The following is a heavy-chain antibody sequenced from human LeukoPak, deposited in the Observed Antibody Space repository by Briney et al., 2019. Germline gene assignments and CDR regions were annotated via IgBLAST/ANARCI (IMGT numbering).Heavy chain of an antibody. CDR1: GFTFSSYW. J-gene: IGHJ3*02. CDR2: IKQDGSEK. Sequence: GGSLRLSCAASGFTFSSYWMSWVRQAPGKGLEWVANIKQDGSEKYYVDSVKGRFTTSRDNAKNSLYLQMNSLRAEDTAVYYCARDRDYYDSSGYSDAFDIWGQGTMVTVSS. CDR3: ARDRDYYDSSGYSDAFDI. V-gene: IGHV3-7*04. D-gene: IGHD3-22*01.